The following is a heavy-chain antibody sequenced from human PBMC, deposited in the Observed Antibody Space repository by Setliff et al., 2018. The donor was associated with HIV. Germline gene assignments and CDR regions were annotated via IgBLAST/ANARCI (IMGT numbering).Heavy chain of an antibody. J-gene: IGHJ4*02. CDR2: INHSGIT. V-gene: IGHV4-34*01. CDR3: ARVRLRVPPSIFDY. D-gene: IGHD2-2*01. Sequence: SETLSLTCAVYGASFSGYYWAWIRQSPGTGLEWIGEINHSGITNYNPTLKSRVTISTDTSKNQFSPRLNSVTAADTAVYYCARVRLRVPPSIFDYWGQGALVTVSS. CDR1: GASFSGYY.